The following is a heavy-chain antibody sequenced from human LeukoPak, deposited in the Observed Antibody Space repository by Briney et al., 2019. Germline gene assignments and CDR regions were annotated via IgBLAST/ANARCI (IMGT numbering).Heavy chain of an antibody. CDR3: ATDGGRLGLTGYYFDY. V-gene: IGHV3-33*01. D-gene: IGHD3-16*01. Sequence: PGRSLRLSCAASGFTFSSYGMHWVRQAPGKGLEWVAVIWYDGSNKYYADSVKGRFTISRDNSKNTLYLQMNSLRAEDTAVYYCATDGGRLGLTGYYFDYWGQGTLVTVSS. CDR2: IWYDGSNK. CDR1: GFTFSSYG. J-gene: IGHJ4*02.